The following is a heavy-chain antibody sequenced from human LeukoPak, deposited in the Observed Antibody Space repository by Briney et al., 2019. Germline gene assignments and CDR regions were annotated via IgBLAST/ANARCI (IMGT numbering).Heavy chain of an antibody. D-gene: IGHD3-10*01. CDR1: GFTFSNYA. V-gene: IGHV3-48*03. Sequence: PGGSLRLSCAASGFTFSNYAMNWVRQAPGKGLEWISYINSGGSTIYHADSVKGRFTISRDNAKNSLSLQMNSLRAEDTAVYYCASRGLTEFHYFDFWGPGTLVTVSS. CDR2: INSGGSTI. CDR3: ASRGLTEFHYFDF. J-gene: IGHJ4*02.